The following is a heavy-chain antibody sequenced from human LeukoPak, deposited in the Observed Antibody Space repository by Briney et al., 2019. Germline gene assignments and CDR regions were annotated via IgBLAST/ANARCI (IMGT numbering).Heavy chain of an antibody. V-gene: IGHV1-2*02. CDR3: ARDYQRDDY. J-gene: IGHJ4*02. CDR2: INPNSGGT. CDR1: GYTFTGYY. Sequence: AASVKVFCKASGYTFTGYYMHWVRQAPGQGLEWMGWINPNSGGTNYAQNFQGRVTLTRDASISTAYMELSRLRSDDTAVYYCARDYQRDDYWGQGTLVTVSS. D-gene: IGHD2-2*01.